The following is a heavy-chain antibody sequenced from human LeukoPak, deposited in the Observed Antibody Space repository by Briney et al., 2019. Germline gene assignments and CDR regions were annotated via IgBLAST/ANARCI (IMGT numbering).Heavy chain of an antibody. CDR2: IYTSGST. V-gene: IGHV4-4*07. Sequence: PSETLSLTCTVSDGSISSYYWSWIRQPAGKGLGWIGRIYTSGSTNYNPSLKSRVTMSVDTSKNQFSLKLSSVTAADTAVYYCASTADGYYYYYMDVWGKGTTVTVSS. J-gene: IGHJ6*03. CDR3: ASTADGYYYYYMDV. CDR1: DGSISSYY. D-gene: IGHD5-24*01.